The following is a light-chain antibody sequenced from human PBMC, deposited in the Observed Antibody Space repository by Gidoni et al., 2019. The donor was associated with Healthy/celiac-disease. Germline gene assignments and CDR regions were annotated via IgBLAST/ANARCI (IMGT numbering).Light chain of an antibody. CDR2: EDS. CDR3: YSTDSSGNHNWV. J-gene: IGLJ3*02. Sequence: SYALTQPPSVSVSPGQTARITCSGDALPKKYAYWYQQKSGQAPVLVIYEDSKRPSGIPERFYGSSSGTMATLTISGAQVEDEADYYCYSTDSSGNHNWVFGGGTKLTVL. V-gene: IGLV3-10*01. CDR1: ALPKKY.